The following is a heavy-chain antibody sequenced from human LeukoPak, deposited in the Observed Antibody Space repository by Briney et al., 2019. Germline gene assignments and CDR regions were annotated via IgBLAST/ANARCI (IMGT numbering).Heavy chain of an antibody. CDR2: IYYSGST. CDR1: GGSISSYY. V-gene: IGHV4-59*01. J-gene: IGHJ1*01. CDR3: ASEAPGYCSSTSCYGGYFQH. D-gene: IGHD2-2*01. Sequence: SETLSLTCTVSGGSISSYYWSWIRQPPGEGLEWMGEIYYSGSTNYNPSLKSRVTISVDTSKNQFSLKLSSVTAADTAVYYCASEAPGYCSSTSCYGGYFQHWGQGTLVTVSS.